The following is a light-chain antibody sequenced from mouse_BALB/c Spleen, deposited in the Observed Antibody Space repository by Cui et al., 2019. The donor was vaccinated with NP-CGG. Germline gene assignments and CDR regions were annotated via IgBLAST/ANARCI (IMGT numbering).Light chain of an antibody. CDR3: ALWYSNHWV. J-gene: IGLJ1*01. CDR1: IGAVTTSNY. Sequence: QAVVTQESAITTSPGETVTLTCRSSIGAVTTSNYANWVQEKPNHLFTGLIGGTNNRVPGAPARFSGSLIGDKAALTITGAQTEDEAIYFCALWYSNHWVFGGGTKLTVL. CDR2: GTN. V-gene: IGLV1*01.